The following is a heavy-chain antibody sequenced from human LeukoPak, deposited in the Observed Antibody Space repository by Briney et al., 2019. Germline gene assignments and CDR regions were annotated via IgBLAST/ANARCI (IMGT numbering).Heavy chain of an antibody. V-gene: IGHV4-39*07. CDR3: ARVMFSMVRGVIIIWFDP. Sequence: SETLSLTCTVSGGSISSNNYYWGWIRQPPGKGLEWIGSIYYSGSTYYNPSLKSRVTISVDTSKNQFSLKLSSVTAADTAVYYCARVMFSMVRGVIIIWFDPWGQGTLVTVSS. CDR1: GGSISSNNYY. CDR2: IYYSGST. J-gene: IGHJ5*02. D-gene: IGHD3-10*01.